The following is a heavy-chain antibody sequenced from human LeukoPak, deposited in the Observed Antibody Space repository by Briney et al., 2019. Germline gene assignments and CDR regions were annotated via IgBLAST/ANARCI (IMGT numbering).Heavy chain of an antibody. CDR1: GASLSTYY. J-gene: IGHJ4*02. D-gene: IGHD6-13*01. V-gene: IGHV4-59*01. CDR2: IFYSGGT. CDR3: ARIGAAGTRYYFDY. Sequence: SETLSLTCIVSGASLSTYYGTWIRQHPGKGLEWFGYIFYSGGTNNNSSLTSRVTLSIDTSKNQFSLELTSVTAADTAVYYCARIGAAGTRYYFDYWSQGTLVTVSS.